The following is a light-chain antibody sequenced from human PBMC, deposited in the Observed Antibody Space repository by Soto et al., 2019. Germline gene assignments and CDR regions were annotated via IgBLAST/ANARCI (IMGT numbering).Light chain of an antibody. V-gene: IGKV3-20*01. CDR3: HQYDNAPQT. CDR1: QSVSSSY. Sequence: EIVLTQSPGTLSLSPGERATLSCSASQSVSSSYLAWYQQKPGQAPRVLIYGASKRATGIPDRFSGSGSGTDFSLTISRLEPEDFAVYYCHQYDNAPQTYGQGTKVDIK. J-gene: IGKJ2*01. CDR2: GAS.